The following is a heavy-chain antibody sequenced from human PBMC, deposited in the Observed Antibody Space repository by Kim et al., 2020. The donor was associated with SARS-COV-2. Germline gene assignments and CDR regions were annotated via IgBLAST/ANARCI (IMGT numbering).Heavy chain of an antibody. V-gene: IGHV3-23*01. D-gene: IGHD3-16*02. Sequence: GGSLRLSCATAGLPVISYVMTWVRRAPGKGLEWVATIGTRTTNTFSSDSVAGWVSIPSDNSKTTLYLQTNMNSVKAEDLTYCSRSGAHRVSFRAYI. J-gene: IGHJ3*02. CDR1: GLPVISYV. CDR2: IGTRTTNT. CDR3: SGAHRVSFRAYI.